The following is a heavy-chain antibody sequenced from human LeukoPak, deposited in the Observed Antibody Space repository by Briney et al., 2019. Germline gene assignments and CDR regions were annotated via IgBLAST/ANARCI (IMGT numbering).Heavy chain of an antibody. Sequence: SETLSLTCTVSGDSISSSSSYWGWIRQPPGEGLEWIGSIYYSGSTYYNTSLKSRVTISVDTSKNQFSLKLSSVTAADTAVYYCARDSPDYGDYYFDYWGQGTLVTVSS. J-gene: IGHJ4*02. CDR1: GDSISSSSSY. V-gene: IGHV4-39*07. D-gene: IGHD4-17*01. CDR3: ARDSPDYGDYYFDY. CDR2: IYYSGST.